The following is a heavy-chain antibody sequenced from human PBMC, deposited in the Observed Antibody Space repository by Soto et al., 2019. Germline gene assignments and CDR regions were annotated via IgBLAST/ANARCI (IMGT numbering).Heavy chain of an antibody. J-gene: IGHJ4*02. D-gene: IGHD3-22*01. CDR1: GFTFSSYA. Sequence: GGSLRLSCAASGFTFSSYAMHWVRQAPGKGLEWVAVISYDGSNKSYADSVKGRFTISRDNSKNTLYLQMNSLRAEDTAVYYCARDRNYYDSSGYYPGLDYWGQGNLVTFSS. CDR2: ISYDGSNK. V-gene: IGHV3-30-3*01. CDR3: ARDRNYYDSSGYYPGLDY.